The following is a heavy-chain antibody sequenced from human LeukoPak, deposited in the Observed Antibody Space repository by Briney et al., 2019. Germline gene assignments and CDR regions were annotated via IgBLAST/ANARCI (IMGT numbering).Heavy chain of an antibody. J-gene: IGHJ4*02. V-gene: IGHV1-2*02. D-gene: IGHD3-10*01. CDR3: ARDLQYYYGSGSHDDY. Sequence: ASVKVSCKASGYTFTGYYMHWVRQAPGQGLEWMGWINPNSGGTNYAQKFQGRVTMTRDTSISTAYMELSRLRSDDTAVYYCARDLQYYYGSGSHDDYWGQGTLVTVSS. CDR1: GYTFTGYY. CDR2: INPNSGGT.